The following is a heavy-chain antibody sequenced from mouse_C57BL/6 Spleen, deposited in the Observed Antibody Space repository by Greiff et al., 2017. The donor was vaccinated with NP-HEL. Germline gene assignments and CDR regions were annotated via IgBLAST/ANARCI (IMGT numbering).Heavy chain of an antibody. Sequence: QVQLQQSGPGLVAPSHSLSISCTVSGFSFTSYGVHWVRQPPGKGLEWLVVIWTDGSTTYYSALYSRLSISYDNSKSQVFLKMNRLQTDDTAIYYCARHEYYGLYAMDYWGQGTSVTVSS. V-gene: IGHV2-6-1*01. D-gene: IGHD1-1*01. J-gene: IGHJ4*01. CDR2: IWTDGST. CDR3: ARHEYYGLYAMDY. CDR1: GFSFTSYG.